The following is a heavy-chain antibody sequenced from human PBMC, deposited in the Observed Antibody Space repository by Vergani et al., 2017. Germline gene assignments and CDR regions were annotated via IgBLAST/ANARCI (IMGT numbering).Heavy chain of an antibody. J-gene: IGHJ6*03. Sequence: EVQLVQSGAEVKKPGESLRLSCKGSGYSFTSHWINCVRQLPGNGLEWMGRIDPSDSYTNYSPSFQGHVTISADKSISPAYLQWSSLQASDTAMYYCARRYGDYDDYYYYYDMDVWGKGTTVTVSS. V-gene: IGHV5-10-1*03. D-gene: IGHD4-17*01. CDR1: GYSFTSHW. CDR2: IDPSDSYT. CDR3: ARRYGDYDDYYYYYDMDV.